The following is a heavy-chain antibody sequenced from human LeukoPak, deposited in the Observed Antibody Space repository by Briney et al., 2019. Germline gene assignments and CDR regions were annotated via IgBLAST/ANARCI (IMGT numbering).Heavy chain of an antibody. V-gene: IGHV4-31*03. CDR1: GGSINSGSYY. CDR2: IYYRGDT. CDR3: ASAGYSSGWYHY. J-gene: IGHJ4*02. D-gene: IGHD6-13*01. Sequence: PSETLSLTCTVSGGSINSGSYYWSWIRQHPGKGLEWLGYIYYRGDTNYSPSLKSRVTISLDTSKNQFSLKVKSVTAADTAVYYCASAGYSSGWYHYWGQGTRVTVSS.